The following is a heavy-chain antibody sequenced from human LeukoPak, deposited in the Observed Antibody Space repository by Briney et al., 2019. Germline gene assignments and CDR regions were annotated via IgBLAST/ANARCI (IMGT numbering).Heavy chain of an antibody. V-gene: IGHV4-38-2*02. CDR3: ARAGGYYGSGSFLDY. Sequence: TPSETLSLTCTVSRYDINSVYYWGWIRQPPGKGLEWIGSIYRSGSTYYNASLKSRVTISMDTSRNKFSLNLNSVTAADTAVYHCARAGGYYGSGSFLDYWGQGLLVTVSS. D-gene: IGHD3-10*01. J-gene: IGHJ4*02. CDR1: RYDINSVYY. CDR2: IYRSGST.